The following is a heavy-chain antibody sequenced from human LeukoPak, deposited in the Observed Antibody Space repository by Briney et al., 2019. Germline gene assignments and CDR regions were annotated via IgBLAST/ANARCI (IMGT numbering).Heavy chain of an antibody. CDR2: IGGGDT. D-gene: IGHD2-8*01. CDR1: GFTFRNFA. V-gene: IGHV3-23*01. Sequence: GGSLRLSCSASGFTFRNFAISWVRQAPGKGLEWVSSIGGGDTHYADSVKGRFTISRDDSRSTVDLQMSSLRAEDTAVYYCAKDGQSFNAMYDYFDSWGQGTLVTVSS. CDR3: AKDGQSFNAMYDYFDS. J-gene: IGHJ4*02.